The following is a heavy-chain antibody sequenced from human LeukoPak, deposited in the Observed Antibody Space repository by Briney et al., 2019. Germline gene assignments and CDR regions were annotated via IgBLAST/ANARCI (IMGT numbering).Heavy chain of an antibody. V-gene: IGHV3-30*18. CDR2: ISYDGSNK. CDR1: GFAFSSYG. CDR3: AKDASGWEGYFDY. J-gene: IGHJ4*02. Sequence: GGSLRLSCAASGFAFSSYGMHWVRQAPGKGLEWVAVISYDGSNKYYADSVKGRFTISRDNSKNTLYLQMNSLRAEDTAVYYCAKDASGWEGYFDYWGQGTLVTVSS. D-gene: IGHD6-19*01.